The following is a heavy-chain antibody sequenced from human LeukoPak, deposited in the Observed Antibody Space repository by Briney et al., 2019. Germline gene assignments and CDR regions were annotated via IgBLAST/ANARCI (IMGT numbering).Heavy chain of an antibody. J-gene: IGHJ6*04. D-gene: IGHD2-2*01. Sequence: PSETPSLTCAVYGGSFSGYYWTWIRQPPGKGLEWIGEINHSGNTNYNPSLKSRVTISVETSKNQFSLKLSSVTAADTAVYYCARWRYCNSASCYVGMDVWGKGITVIVSS. CDR1: GGSFSGYY. V-gene: IGHV4-34*01. CDR2: INHSGNT. CDR3: ARWRYCNSASCYVGMDV.